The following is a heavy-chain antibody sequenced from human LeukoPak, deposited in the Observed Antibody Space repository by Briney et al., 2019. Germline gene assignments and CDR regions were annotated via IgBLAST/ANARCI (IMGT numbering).Heavy chain of an antibody. CDR2: ISYDGSNK. D-gene: IGHD3-22*01. Sequence: GGSLRLSCAASGFTFSSYAMHWVRQAPGKGLEWVAVISYDGSNKYYADSVKGRFTISRDNSKNTLYLQMNSLRAEDTAVYYCARDNPQYYYDSSLVYWGQGTLVTVSS. V-gene: IGHV3-30*04. CDR1: GFTFSSYA. CDR3: ARDNPQYYYDSSLVY. J-gene: IGHJ4*02.